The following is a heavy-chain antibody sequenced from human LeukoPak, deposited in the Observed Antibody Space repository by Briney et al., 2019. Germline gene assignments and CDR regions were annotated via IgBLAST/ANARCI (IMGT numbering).Heavy chain of an antibody. Sequence: GESLKISCKVSGYSFTSYWIGWVRQMPGEGLEWMGVIYPDDSNTRYSPSFQGQVTISADKSINTAFLQWSSLKASDTAMYYCARHYVRTDPFDYWGQGTLVTVSS. CDR1: GYSFTSYW. V-gene: IGHV5-51*01. CDR3: ARHYVRTDPFDY. CDR2: IYPDDSNT. D-gene: IGHD3-10*02. J-gene: IGHJ4*02.